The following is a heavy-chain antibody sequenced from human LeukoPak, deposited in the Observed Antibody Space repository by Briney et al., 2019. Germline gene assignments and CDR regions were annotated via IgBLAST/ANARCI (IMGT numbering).Heavy chain of an antibody. V-gene: IGHV3-53*01. CDR2: IYSGGST. CDR1: GFTVSSNY. Sequence: PGRSLRLSCAASGFTVSSNYMSWVRQAPGKGLEWVSVIYSGGSTYYADSVKGRFTISRDNSKNTLYLQMNSLRAEDTAVYYCARAYYYDSSGYWGGYYFDYWGQGTLVTVSS. J-gene: IGHJ4*02. CDR3: ARAYYYDSSGYWGGYYFDY. D-gene: IGHD3-22*01.